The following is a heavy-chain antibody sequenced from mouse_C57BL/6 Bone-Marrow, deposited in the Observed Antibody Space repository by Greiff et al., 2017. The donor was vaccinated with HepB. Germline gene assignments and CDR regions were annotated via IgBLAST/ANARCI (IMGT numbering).Heavy chain of an antibody. CDR3: ARAYDGDY. CDR2: ISYDGSN. J-gene: IGHJ2*01. CDR1: GYSITSGYY. Sequence: EVQVVESGPGLVKPSQSLSLTCSVTGYSITSGYYWNWIRQFPGNKLEWMGYISYDGSNNYNPSLKNRISITRDTSKNQFFLKLNSVTTEDTATYYCARAYDGDYWGQGTTLTVSS. D-gene: IGHD2-3*01. V-gene: IGHV3-6*01.